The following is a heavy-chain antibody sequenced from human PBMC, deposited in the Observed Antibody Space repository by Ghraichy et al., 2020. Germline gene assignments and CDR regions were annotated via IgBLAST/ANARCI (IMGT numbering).Heavy chain of an antibody. Sequence: GGSLRLSCAASGFTFSSHAMNWVRQAPGKGLEWVSTITDSGGDTWYIDSVRGRFTISRDNSKNTLYLEMNSLRDEDTAVYYCAKFIVGRNNEYFQNWGQGTLVTVAS. CDR3: AKFIVGRNNEYFQN. D-gene: IGHD1-26*01. CDR2: ITDSGGDT. CDR1: GFTFSSHA. J-gene: IGHJ1*01. V-gene: IGHV3-23*01.